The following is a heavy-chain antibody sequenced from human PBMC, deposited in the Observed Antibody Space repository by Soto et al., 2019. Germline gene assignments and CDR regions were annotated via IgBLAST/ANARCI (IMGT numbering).Heavy chain of an antibody. D-gene: IGHD3-10*01. CDR1: GFTFSSYG. CDR2: IWYDGSNK. J-gene: IGHJ4*02. CDR3: ARESGPFGESIYTLDY. V-gene: IGHV3-33*01. Sequence: GGSLRLSCAASGFTFSSYGMHWVRQAPGKGLEWVAVIWYDGSNKYYADSVKGRFTISRDNSKNTLYLQMNSLRAEDTAVYYCARESGPFGESIYTLDYWGQGTLVTVSS.